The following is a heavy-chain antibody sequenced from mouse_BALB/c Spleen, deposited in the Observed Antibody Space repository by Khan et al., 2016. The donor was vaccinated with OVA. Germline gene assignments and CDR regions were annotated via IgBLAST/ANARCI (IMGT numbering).Heavy chain of an antibody. Sequence: IQLVQSGGDLVKPGGSLKLSCAASGFTFSSYSMSWVRQTPDKRLEWVATISSGGDYTYYPDSVKGRFTISRDNAKNTLYLQMSSLESEDTAMYYCASHLTGSFAYWGQGTLVTVSA. J-gene: IGHJ3*01. CDR2: ISSGGDYT. CDR3: ASHLTGSFAY. V-gene: IGHV5-6*01. CDR1: GFTFSSYS. D-gene: IGHD4-1*01.